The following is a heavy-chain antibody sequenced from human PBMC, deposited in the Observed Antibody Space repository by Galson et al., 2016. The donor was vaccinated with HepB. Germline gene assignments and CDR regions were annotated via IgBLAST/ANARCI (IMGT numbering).Heavy chain of an antibody. CDR2: IKSDGSST. Sequence: SLRLSCAASGFTFSSYWLHWVRQAPGKGLVWVSRIKSDGSSTNYADSVQGRVTISRDNAKNTLYLQMNSLRVEDTAVYYCARDDLGRLQHWGQGTLVTVSS. D-gene: IGHD3-16*01. V-gene: IGHV3-74*01. CDR3: ARDDLGRLQH. J-gene: IGHJ1*01. CDR1: GFTFSSYW.